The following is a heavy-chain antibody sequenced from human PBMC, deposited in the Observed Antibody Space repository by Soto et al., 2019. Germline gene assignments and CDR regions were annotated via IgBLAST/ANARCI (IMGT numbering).Heavy chain of an antibody. CDR2: IYYSGST. Sequence: PGKGREWIGSIYYSGSTYYNPSLKSRVTISVDTSKNQFSLKLSSGTAADTVFFFQAEDGIRDVRSVSAFLLNRSSDL. V-gene: IGHV4-39*01. J-gene: IGHJ2*01. D-gene: IGHD3-10*02. CDR3: AEDGIRDVRSVSAFLLNRSSDL.